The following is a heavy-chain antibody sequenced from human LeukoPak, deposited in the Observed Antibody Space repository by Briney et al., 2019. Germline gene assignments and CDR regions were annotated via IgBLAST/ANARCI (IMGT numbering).Heavy chain of an antibody. V-gene: IGHV4-59*01. D-gene: IGHD6-19*01. Sequence: SETLSLTCTVSGGSISSYYWSWIRQPPGKGLEWIGYMYYSGSTNYNPSLKSRVTISVDTSKNQFSLKLSSVTAADTAVYYCARSLPVFYSSGWYYFDYWGQGTLVTVSS. CDR3: ARSLPVFYSSGWYYFDY. CDR2: MYYSGST. J-gene: IGHJ4*02. CDR1: GGSISSYY.